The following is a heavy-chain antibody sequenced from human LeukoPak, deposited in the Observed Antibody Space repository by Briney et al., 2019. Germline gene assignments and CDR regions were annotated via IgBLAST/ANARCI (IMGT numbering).Heavy chain of an antibody. J-gene: IGHJ6*03. CDR3: ARDLHGSSWSRGYYYMDV. V-gene: IGHV4-38-2*02. CDR2: IYYSGST. CDR1: GYSISSGYY. D-gene: IGHD6-13*01. Sequence: SETLSLTCTVSGYSISSGYYWGWIRQPPGKGLEWIGSIYYSGSTYYNPSLKSRVTISVDTSKNQFSLKLSSVTAADTAVYYCARDLHGSSWSRGYYYMDVWGKGTTVTVSS.